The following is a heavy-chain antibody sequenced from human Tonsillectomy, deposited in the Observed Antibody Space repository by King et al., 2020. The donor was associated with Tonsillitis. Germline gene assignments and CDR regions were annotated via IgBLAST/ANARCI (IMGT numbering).Heavy chain of an antibody. CDR3: ARWNGRFDY. CDR1: GVSFSDYY. D-gene: IGHD1-1*01. V-gene: IGHV3-11*05. CDR2: IDQSGSYT. J-gene: IGHJ4*02. Sequence: VQLVESGGGLVKPGGSLRLSCAASGVSFSDYYMGWLRQAPGKGLDWVSYIDQSGSYTKNADSVRGRFTISRDNAKNSLYLQMNSLRAEDTAVYYCARWNGRFDYWGQGTLVTVAS.